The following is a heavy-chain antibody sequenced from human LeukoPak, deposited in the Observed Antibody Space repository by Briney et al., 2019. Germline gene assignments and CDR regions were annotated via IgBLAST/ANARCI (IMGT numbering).Heavy chain of an antibody. V-gene: IGHV3-74*01. CDR1: GFTFSSYW. Sequence: GGSLRLSCAASGFTFSSYWMHWVRQAPGKGLVWVSRINSDGSVTSYADSVKGRFTISRDNAKNTLYLQMNSLRGEDTALYYCARGNYRTTYYYGMVAWGQGTTVTVSS. CDR3: ARGNYRTTYYYGMVA. D-gene: IGHD4-11*01. J-gene: IGHJ6*02. CDR2: INSDGSVT.